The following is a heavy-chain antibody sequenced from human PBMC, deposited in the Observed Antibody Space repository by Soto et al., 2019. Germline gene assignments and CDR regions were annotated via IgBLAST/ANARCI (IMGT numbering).Heavy chain of an antibody. J-gene: IGHJ4*02. CDR3: ARDGVGRTAFWGYLDN. CDR1: GFTFSIYA. D-gene: IGHD3-16*01. CDR2: ISGSGGST. Sequence: PAGSLRLSCAASGFTFSIYAMSWARQAPGKGLEWVSAISGSGGSTYYADSVRDRFAISRDNSKNTLFLQMDSLGAEDTAVYYCARDGVGRTAFWGYLDNWGQGALVTVSS. V-gene: IGHV3-23*01.